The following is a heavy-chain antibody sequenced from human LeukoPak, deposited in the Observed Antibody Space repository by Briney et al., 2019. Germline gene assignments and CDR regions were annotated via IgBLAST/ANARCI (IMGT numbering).Heavy chain of an antibody. CDR3: ARGYCSGGSCYSYYYYNYMDV. V-gene: IGHV4-39*07. D-gene: IGHD2-15*01. CDR1: GGSISSSSYY. Sequence: SETLSLISTVSGGSISSSSYYWGWLRQPPGKGLEWSGSIQYSGSTNYNPSLKSRVTISVHTSKNHFSLKLSSVTAADTAVYYCARGYCSGGSCYSYYYYNYMDVWGKGTTVTVSS. J-gene: IGHJ6*03. CDR2: IQYSGST.